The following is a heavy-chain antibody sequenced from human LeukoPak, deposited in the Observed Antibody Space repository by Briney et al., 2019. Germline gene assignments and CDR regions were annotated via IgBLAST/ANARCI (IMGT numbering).Heavy chain of an antibody. V-gene: IGHV3-23*01. CDR3: ARVNPGFMYDTPY. J-gene: IGHJ4*02. Sequence: GGSLRLSCVASGFTFSKYTLSWIRQPPGKGLEWVAGIYGGGSGTTFYAESVRGRFTISRDNSRTTLYLQMNSLRAEDTAVYYCARVNPGFMYDTPYWGQGTLVTVSS. D-gene: IGHD3-22*01. CDR2: IYGGGSGTT. CDR1: GFTFSKYT.